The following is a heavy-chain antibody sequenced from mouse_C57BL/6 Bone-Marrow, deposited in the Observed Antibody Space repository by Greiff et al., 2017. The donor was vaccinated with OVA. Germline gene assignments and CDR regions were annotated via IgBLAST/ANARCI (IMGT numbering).Heavy chain of an antibody. CDR1: GYAFSNYL. Sequence: VQLQQSGAELVKPGASVKISCKASGYAFSNYLMNWVKQRPGKGLEWIGQIYPGDGDINYNGKIKGKATLTSDKSSSTAYMKFSSLTSEDSAVYFCARGAYWGQGTTLTVSS. V-gene: IGHV1-80*01. CDR3: ARGAY. CDR2: IYPGDGDI. J-gene: IGHJ2*01.